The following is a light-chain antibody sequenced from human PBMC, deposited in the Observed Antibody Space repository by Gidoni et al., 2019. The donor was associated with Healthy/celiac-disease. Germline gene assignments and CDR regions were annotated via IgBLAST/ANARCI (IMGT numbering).Light chain of an antibody. Sequence: AIRMTQSPSSLSASTGDRVTITFRASQGISSYLAWYQQKPGKAPKLLIYAASTLQSGVPSRFSGSGSGTDFTLTISCLQSEDFATYYCQQYYSYPGTFXXXTKVEIK. CDR1: QGISSY. J-gene: IGKJ1*01. V-gene: IGKV1-8*01. CDR2: AAS. CDR3: QQYYSYPGT.